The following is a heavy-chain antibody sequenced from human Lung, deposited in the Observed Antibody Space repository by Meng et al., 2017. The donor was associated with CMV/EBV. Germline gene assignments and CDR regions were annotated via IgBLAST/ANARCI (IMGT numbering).Heavy chain of an antibody. CDR3: ARIERRRKRKKCGSDCSTTDY. J-gene: IGHJ4*02. V-gene: IGHV4-4*02. CDR1: RDV. Sequence: RDVWTWGRQGRGKGREWIGESEHNGSTNYNPSRKRRVTIAVDKFKNQLSLKLGSVTAADTAVYYCARIERRRKRKKCGSDCSTTDYWGQGTLVTVSS. D-gene: IGHD2-21*02. CDR2: SEHNGST.